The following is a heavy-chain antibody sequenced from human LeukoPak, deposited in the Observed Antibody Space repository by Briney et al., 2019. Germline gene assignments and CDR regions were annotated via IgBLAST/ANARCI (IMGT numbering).Heavy chain of an antibody. D-gene: IGHD3-10*01. Sequence: SETLSLTCTVSGGSISSGGYYWSWIRQHPGKGLEWIGYIYYSGSTYYNPSLKSRVTISVDTSKNQFSLKLSSVTAADTAVYYYARVGRTMVRGVIITSDDYWGQGTLVTVSS. V-gene: IGHV4-31*03. CDR2: IYYSGST. J-gene: IGHJ4*02. CDR3: ARVGRTMVRGVIITSDDY. CDR1: GGSISSGGYY.